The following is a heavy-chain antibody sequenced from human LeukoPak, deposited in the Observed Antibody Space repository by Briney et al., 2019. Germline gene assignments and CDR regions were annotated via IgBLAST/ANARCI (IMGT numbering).Heavy chain of an antibody. CDR2: IYYSGST. CDR1: GGSISNGGYY. Sequence: PSETLSLTCTVSGGSISNGGYYWSWIRQHPGKGLEWIGYIYYSGSTYYNPSLKSRVTISVDTSKNQFSLKLSSVTAADTAVYYCARGSKDIVVVPAATGPWFDPWGQGTLVTVSS. J-gene: IGHJ5*02. CDR3: ARGSKDIVVVPAATGPWFDP. D-gene: IGHD2-2*01. V-gene: IGHV4-31*03.